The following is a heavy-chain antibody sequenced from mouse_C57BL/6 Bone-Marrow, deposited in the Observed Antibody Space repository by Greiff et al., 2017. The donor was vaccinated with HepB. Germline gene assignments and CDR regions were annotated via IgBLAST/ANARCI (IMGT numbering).Heavy chain of an antibody. J-gene: IGHJ3*01. Sequence: EVQLQQSGAELVRPGASVKLSCTASGFNIKDDYMHWVKQRPEQGLEWIGWIDPENGDTEYASKFQGKATITADTSSNTAYLQLSSLTSEDTAVYYCTIDYGSSFAWFAYGGQGTLVTVSA. D-gene: IGHD1-1*01. CDR1: GFNIKDDY. V-gene: IGHV14-4*01. CDR2: IDPENGDT. CDR3: TIDYGSSFAWFAY.